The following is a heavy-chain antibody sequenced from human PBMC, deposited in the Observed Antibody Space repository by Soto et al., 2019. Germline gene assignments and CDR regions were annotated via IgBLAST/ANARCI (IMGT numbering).Heavy chain of an antibody. J-gene: IGHJ2*01. D-gene: IGHD3-16*01. CDR1: GGSFSGYY. Sequence: QVQLQQWGAGLLKPSETLSLTCAVYGGSFSGYYWSWIRQPPGKGLEWIGEINHGGSTNYNPSLKRRVPISVDTSNNQFSLKRSSVTAAATAVYYCARRRRFTFQSYFDRWGRGTLVTVSS. V-gene: IGHV4-34*01. CDR3: ARRRRFTFQSYFDR. CDR2: INHGGST.